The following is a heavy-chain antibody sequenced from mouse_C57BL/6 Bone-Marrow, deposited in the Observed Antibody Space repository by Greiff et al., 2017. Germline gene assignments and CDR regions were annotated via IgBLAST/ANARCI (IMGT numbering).Heavy chain of an antibody. J-gene: IGHJ2*01. CDR1: GYAFSSSW. D-gene: IGHD2-4*01. CDR3: ARKGDYDYGFDY. V-gene: IGHV1-82*01. CDR2: IYPGDGDT. Sequence: QVQLQQSGPELVKPGASVKISCKASGYAFSSSWMNWVKQRPGTGLEWIGRIYPGDGDTNYNGKFKGKATLTADKSSSKADMQLSSLTSEDYAVYFCARKGDYDYGFDYWGQGTTLTVSS.